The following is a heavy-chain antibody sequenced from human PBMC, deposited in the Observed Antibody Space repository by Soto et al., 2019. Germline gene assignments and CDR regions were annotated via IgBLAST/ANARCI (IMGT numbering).Heavy chain of an antibody. CDR3: ARDLSRAPSKTEFDP. V-gene: IGHV1-3*01. J-gene: IGHJ5*02. CDR2: INAGNGNT. Sequence: ASVKVSCKASGYTFTSYAMHWVRQAPGQRLEWMGWINAGNGNTKYSQKFQGRVTITRDTSASTAYMELSSLRSEDTAVYYCARDLSRAPSKTEFDPWGQGTLVTVSS. CDR1: GYTFTSYA. D-gene: IGHD1-1*01.